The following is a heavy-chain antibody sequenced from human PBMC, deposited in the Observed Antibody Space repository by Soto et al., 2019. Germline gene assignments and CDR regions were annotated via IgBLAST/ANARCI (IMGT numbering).Heavy chain of an antibody. J-gene: IGHJ6*01. CDR3: AAVGMNSGVVDERNGMDV. Sequence: SVKVSCKASGFTFTSSAVQWVRQARGQRLEWIGWIVVGSGNTNYAQKFQERVTIARDMSTSTAYMELSSLRSEDTAVYYCAAVGMNSGVVDERNGMDVWGQGTTVTVSS. V-gene: IGHV1-58*01. CDR2: IVVGSGNT. D-gene: IGHD3-3*01. CDR1: GFTFTSSA.